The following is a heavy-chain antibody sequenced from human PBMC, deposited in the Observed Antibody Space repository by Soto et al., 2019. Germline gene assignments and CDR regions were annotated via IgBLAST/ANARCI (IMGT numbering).Heavy chain of an antibody. CDR2: INTDGSII. J-gene: IGHJ4*02. CDR3: ARDTDGLHY. Sequence: GGSLRLSCAASGLIFSNYKMHWVRQAPGKGLVWVSRINTDGSIINYADSVKGRFTVSRDNAKNTLYLQMNSLRADDTAVYYCARDTDGLHYWGQGTLVTVSS. CDR1: GLIFSNYK. V-gene: IGHV3-74*01.